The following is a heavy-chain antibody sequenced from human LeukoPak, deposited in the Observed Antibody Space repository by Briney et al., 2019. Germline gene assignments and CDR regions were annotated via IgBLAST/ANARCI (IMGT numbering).Heavy chain of an antibody. CDR3: ARPSDIVVVVAGFDI. V-gene: IGHV4-34*01. J-gene: IGHJ3*02. CDR2: INHSGST. CDR1: GGSFSGYY. D-gene: IGHD2-15*01. Sequence: PSETLSLTCAVYGGSFSGYYWSWIRQPPGKGLEWIGEINHSGSTNYNPSLKSRVTISVDTSKNQFSLKLSSVTAADTAVYYCARPSDIVVVVAGFDICGQGTMVTVSS.